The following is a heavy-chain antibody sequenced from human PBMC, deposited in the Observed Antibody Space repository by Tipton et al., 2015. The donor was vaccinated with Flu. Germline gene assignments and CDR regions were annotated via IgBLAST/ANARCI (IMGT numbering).Heavy chain of an antibody. Sequence: TLSLTCAVSGYSISRGHYWGWIRQPPGKGLEWIGSIYHNGDIHFNPSLKSRVSISVDTSNNRFSLNLTSVTAADTAVYYCARAEIGDFDYWGQGTLVTVSS. CDR2: IYHNGDI. J-gene: IGHJ4*02. CDR1: GYSISRGHY. CDR3: ARAEIGDFDY. D-gene: IGHD2/OR15-2a*01. V-gene: IGHV4-38-2*01.